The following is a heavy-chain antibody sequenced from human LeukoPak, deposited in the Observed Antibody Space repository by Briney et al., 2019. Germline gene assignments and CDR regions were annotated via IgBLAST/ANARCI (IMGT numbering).Heavy chain of an antibody. CDR2: ISAYNGNT. V-gene: IGHV1-18*04. Sequence: ASVEVSCKASGYTFTGYYMHWVRQAPGQGLEWMGWISAYNGNTNYAQKLQGRVTMTTDASTSTAYMELRSLRSDDTAVYYCARERNSYYQFDYWGQGTLVTVSS. CDR1: GYTFTGYY. J-gene: IGHJ4*02. D-gene: IGHD3-10*01. CDR3: ARERNSYYQFDY.